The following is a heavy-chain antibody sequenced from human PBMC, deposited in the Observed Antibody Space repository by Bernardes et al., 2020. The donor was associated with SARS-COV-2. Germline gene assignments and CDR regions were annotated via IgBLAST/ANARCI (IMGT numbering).Heavy chain of an antibody. Sequence: GGSLSLSCGTSGFTFSTYWMSWVRQAPGKGLEWVANIDPAGSEKNYVGPVQGRFSISRDNVKNSLYLQMNGLRVEDTAVYYCVKSIAPRPPQYFEHWGQGTLITVSS. CDR2: IDPAGSEK. D-gene: IGHD6-6*01. CDR1: GFTFSTYW. CDR3: VKSIAPRPPQYFEH. V-gene: IGHV3-7*05. J-gene: IGHJ1*01.